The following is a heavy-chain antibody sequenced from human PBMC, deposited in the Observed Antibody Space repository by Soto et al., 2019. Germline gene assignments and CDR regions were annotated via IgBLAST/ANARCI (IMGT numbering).Heavy chain of an antibody. D-gene: IGHD7-27*01. Sequence: SETLSLTCTVSGGSISSSSYYWGWIRQPPGKGLEWIGSIYYSGSTYYNPSLKSRVTISVDTSKNQFSLKLSSVTAADTAVYYCARDWAGEQVYYYYYYGMDVWGQGTTVTVSS. J-gene: IGHJ6*02. CDR3: ARDWAGEQVYYYYYYGMDV. CDR1: GGSISSSSYY. V-gene: IGHV4-39*07. CDR2: IYYSGST.